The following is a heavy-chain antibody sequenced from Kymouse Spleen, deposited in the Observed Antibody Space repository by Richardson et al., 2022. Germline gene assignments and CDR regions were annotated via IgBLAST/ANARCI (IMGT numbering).Heavy chain of an antibody. J-gene: IGHJ6*02. V-gene: IGHV3-21*03. Sequence: EVQLVESGGGLVKPGGSLRLSCAASGFTFSSYSMNWVRQAPGKGLEWVSSISSSSSYIYYADSVKGRFTISRDNAKNSLYLQMNSLRAEDTAVYYCARDRGAANYYYYGMDVWGQGTTVTVSS. CDR3: ARDRGAANYYYYGMDV. CDR1: GFTFSSYS. D-gene: IGHD1-26*01. CDR2: ISSSSSYI.